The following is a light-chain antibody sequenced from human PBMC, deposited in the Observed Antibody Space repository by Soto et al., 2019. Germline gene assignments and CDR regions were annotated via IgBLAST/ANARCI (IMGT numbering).Light chain of an antibody. CDR2: DVS. V-gene: IGLV2-14*03. CDR1: SSDVGGYNY. J-gene: IGLJ1*01. Sequence: QLVLTQPASVSGSPGQSIAISCTGTSSDVGGYNYVSWYQQHPGKAPKLMIYDVSNRPSGVSNRFSGSKSGNTASLTISGLQAEDEADYYCCSYTTSSTYVFGTGTKVTVL. CDR3: CSYTTSSTYV.